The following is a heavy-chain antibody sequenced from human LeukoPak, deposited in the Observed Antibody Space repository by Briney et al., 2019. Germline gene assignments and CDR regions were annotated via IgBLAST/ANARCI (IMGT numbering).Heavy chain of an antibody. J-gene: IGHJ4*02. CDR2: ITSSGTYI. CDR1: GFDFNNYN. Sequence: GGSLRLSCAASGFDFNNYNMNWVRQAPGKGLEWVSSITSSGTYIYYADSLKGRITISRDNARRSLFLQMNSLRAEDTAVYYCARRASTERGHSYGLDYWGQGTLVTVSS. D-gene: IGHD5-18*01. V-gene: IGHV3-21*01. CDR3: ARRASTERGHSYGLDY.